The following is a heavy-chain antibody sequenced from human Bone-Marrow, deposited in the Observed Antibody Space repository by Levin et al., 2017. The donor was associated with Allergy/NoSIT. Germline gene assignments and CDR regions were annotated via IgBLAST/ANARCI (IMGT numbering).Heavy chain of an antibody. D-gene: IGHD6-13*01. J-gene: IGHJ4*02. CDR2: IYHSGST. V-gene: IGHV4-59*01. CDR1: GGSFTSYY. Sequence: SETLSLTCTVSGGSFTSYYWSWIRQPPGKGLEWIGFIYHSGSTNYNPSLKSRVTISVDTSKNQFSLKLNSVTAADTAVYYCARGGIVVAARFFDYWGQVTLVTVSS. CDR3: ARGGIVVAARFFDY.